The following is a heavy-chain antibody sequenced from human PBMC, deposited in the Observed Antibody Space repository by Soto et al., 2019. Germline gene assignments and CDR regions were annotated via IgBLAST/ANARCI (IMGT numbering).Heavy chain of an antibody. CDR2: SRNKANSYTT. Sequence: EVQLVESGGGLVQPGGSLRLSCAASGFTFSDHYMDWVRQAPGKGLEWVGRSRNKANSYTTEYAASVKGRFTISRDDSKNSLYLQMNSLKTEDTSLYYYDSGVATIEYWGQGTLVTVSS. D-gene: IGHD5-12*01. CDR3: DSGVATIEY. CDR1: GFTFSDHY. V-gene: IGHV3-72*01. J-gene: IGHJ4*02.